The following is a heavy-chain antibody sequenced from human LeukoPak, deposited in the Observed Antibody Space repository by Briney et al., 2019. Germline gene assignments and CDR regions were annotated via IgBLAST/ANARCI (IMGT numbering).Heavy chain of an antibody. V-gene: IGHV4-34*01. Sequence: SETLSLTCAVYGGSFSGYYWSWIRQPPGKGLEWIGEINHSGSTNYNPSLKSRVTISVDTSKNQFSLKLSSVTAADTAVYYCARSERGVRGVTIKFYYWGQGTLVTVYS. CDR3: ARSERGVRGVTIKFYY. D-gene: IGHD3-10*01. J-gene: IGHJ4*02. CDR2: INHSGST. CDR1: GGSFSGYY.